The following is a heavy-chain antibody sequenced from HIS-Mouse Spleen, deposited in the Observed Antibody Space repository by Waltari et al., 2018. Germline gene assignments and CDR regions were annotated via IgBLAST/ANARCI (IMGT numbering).Heavy chain of an antibody. V-gene: IGHV4-39*07. CDR2: IYYSGST. Sequence: HLQLQESGPGLVKPSETLSLTCHASGGSISISRYYWCWIRQPPGKGLQWIGSIYYSGSTYYNPSLKSRVTISVDTSKNQFSLKLSSVTAADTVVYYCTRDYGDNWFDPWGQGTLVTVSS. D-gene: IGHD4-17*01. J-gene: IGHJ5*02. CDR3: TRDYGDNWFDP. CDR1: GGSISISRYY.